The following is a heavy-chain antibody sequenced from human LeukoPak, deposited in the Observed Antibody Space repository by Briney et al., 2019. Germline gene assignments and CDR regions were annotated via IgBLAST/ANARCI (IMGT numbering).Heavy chain of an antibody. Sequence: GGSLRLSCAASGFTFSSYAMSWVRQAPGKGLEWVSAISGSGGSTYYADSVKGRFTISRDNSKITLYLQMNSLRAEDTAVYYCAKRRDSSGWYRAFDIWGQGTMVTVSS. J-gene: IGHJ3*02. CDR1: GFTFSSYA. V-gene: IGHV3-23*01. CDR3: AKRRDSSGWYRAFDI. CDR2: ISGSGGST. D-gene: IGHD6-19*01.